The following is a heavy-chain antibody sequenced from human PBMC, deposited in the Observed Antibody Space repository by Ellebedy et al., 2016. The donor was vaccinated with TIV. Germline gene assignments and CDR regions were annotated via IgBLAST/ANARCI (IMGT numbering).Heavy chain of an antibody. J-gene: IGHJ3*02. Sequence: ASVKVSXXASGYTFTSYDINWVRQATGQGLEWMGWMNPNSGNTGYAQKFQGRVTMTTDTSTRTIYMELRDLRSDDTAVYYCVRDSDFWLGYTGPDIWGQGTMVTVSS. D-gene: IGHD3-3*01. V-gene: IGHV1-8*01. CDR3: VRDSDFWLGYTGPDI. CDR1: GYTFTSYD. CDR2: MNPNSGNT.